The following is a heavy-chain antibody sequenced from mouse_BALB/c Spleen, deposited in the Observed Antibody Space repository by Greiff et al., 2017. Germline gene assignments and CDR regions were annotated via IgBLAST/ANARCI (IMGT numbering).Heavy chain of an antibody. Sequence: VQLQQSGAELVRPGTSVKISCKASGYTFTNYWLGWVKQRPGHGLEWIGDIYPGGGYTNYNEKFKGKATLTADTSSSTAYMQLSSLTSEDSAVYFCARSGGYYWYFDVWGAGTTVTVSS. CDR2: IYPGGGYT. D-gene: IGHD1-1*02. CDR3: ARSGGYYWYFDV. J-gene: IGHJ1*01. V-gene: IGHV1-63*02. CDR1: GYTFTNYW.